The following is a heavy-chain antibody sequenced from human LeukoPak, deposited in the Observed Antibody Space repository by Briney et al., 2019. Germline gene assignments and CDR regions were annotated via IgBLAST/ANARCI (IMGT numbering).Heavy chain of an antibody. CDR2: IYYSGST. Sequence: SETLSLTCTVSGGSISSSSYSWGWIRQPPGKGLEWIGSIYYSGSTYYNPSLKSRVTISVDTSKNQFSLKLSSVTAADTAVYYCASGNWNDNGYWGQGTLVTVSS. CDR3: ASGNWNDNGY. J-gene: IGHJ4*02. D-gene: IGHD1-20*01. V-gene: IGHV4-39*01. CDR1: GGSISSSSYS.